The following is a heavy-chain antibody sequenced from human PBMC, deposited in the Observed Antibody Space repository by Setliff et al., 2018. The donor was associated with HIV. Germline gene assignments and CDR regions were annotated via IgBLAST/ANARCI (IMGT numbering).Heavy chain of an antibody. CDR2: MYYSGST. Sequence: KPSETLSLTCSVSGGSISSGSYYWTWIRQPAGKGPEWIGNMYYSGSTYYNPSLKSRVTISVDTSKNHLSLKLTSVTAADTGLYYCVFGLRFSPFDNWGQGTLGTVSS. D-gene: IGHD5-12*01. CDR3: VFGLRFSPFDN. CDR1: GGSISSGSYY. V-gene: IGHV4-39*02. J-gene: IGHJ4*02.